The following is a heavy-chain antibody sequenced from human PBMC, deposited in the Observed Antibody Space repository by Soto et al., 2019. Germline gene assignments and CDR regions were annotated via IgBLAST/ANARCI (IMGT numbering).Heavy chain of an antibody. CDR1: GFTVSTYY. Sequence: EVQLVESGGGLVQPGGSLRLSCAASGFTVSTYYMNWVRQAPGKGLEWVSVIYTAGSADFADSVKGRFTVSRDNSKNTLFLQMSSLSAEDTAVYYCARVPSSSYHYFDYWGQGTLVTVSS. J-gene: IGHJ4*02. CDR2: IYTAGSA. V-gene: IGHV3-66*01. CDR3: ARVPSSSYHYFDY. D-gene: IGHD6-13*01.